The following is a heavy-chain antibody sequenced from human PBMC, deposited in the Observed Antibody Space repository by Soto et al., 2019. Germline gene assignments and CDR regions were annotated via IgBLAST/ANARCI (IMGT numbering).Heavy chain of an antibody. D-gene: IGHD6-6*01. J-gene: IGHJ3*02. Sequence: QLQLQESGPGLVKPSETLSLTCTVSGGSISSSSYYWGWIRQPPGKGLEWIGSIYYSGSTYYNPSLTSRVTISVDPSQTPFSLKLSSVTAADTAVYYCARQISSGDAFDIWGQGTMVTVSS. CDR3: ARQISSGDAFDI. CDR2: IYYSGST. V-gene: IGHV4-39*01. CDR1: GGSISSSSYY.